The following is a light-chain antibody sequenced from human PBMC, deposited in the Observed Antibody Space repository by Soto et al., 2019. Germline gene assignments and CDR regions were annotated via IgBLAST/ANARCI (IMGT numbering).Light chain of an antibody. CDR1: QGISSY. V-gene: IGKV1-8*01. J-gene: IGKJ4*01. CDR3: QQYYSYPLT. CDR2: AAS. Sequence: AIRLTQSPSSFSASPGDRVTITCRASQGISSYLAWYQQKPGKAPKLLISAASNVNSGVPSRFSGSGSGTDFTLSISCLQSEDFATYYCQQYYSYPLTFGGGTKLEIK.